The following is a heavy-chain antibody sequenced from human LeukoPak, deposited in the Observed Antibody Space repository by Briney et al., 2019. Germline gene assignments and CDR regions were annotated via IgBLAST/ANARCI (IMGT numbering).Heavy chain of an antibody. Sequence: SETLSLTCTVSGGSISSSSYYWGWIRQPPGKGLEWIGSLYYSGSTHYNPSLKSRVTISVDTSKNQFSLKLSSVTAADTAVYYCARYPYCGGDCLGNGMDVWGQGTTVTVSS. J-gene: IGHJ6*02. CDR3: ARYPYCGGDCLGNGMDV. CDR2: LYYSGST. D-gene: IGHD2-21*02. V-gene: IGHV4-39*07. CDR1: GGSISSSSYY.